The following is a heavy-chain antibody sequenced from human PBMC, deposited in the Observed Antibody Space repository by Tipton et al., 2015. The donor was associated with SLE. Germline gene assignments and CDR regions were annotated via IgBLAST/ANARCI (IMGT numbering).Heavy chain of an antibody. D-gene: IGHD6-13*01. V-gene: IGHV1-18*01. J-gene: IGHJ4*02. CDR2: ISAYNGNT. Sequence: QLVQSGAEVKKPGSSVKVSCKASGGTFSSYAISWVRQAPGQGLEWMGWISAYNGNTNYAQKLQGRVTMTTDTSTSTAYMELRSLRSDDTAVYYCARVGYSSSWSYFDYWGQGTLVTVSS. CDR1: GGTFSSYA. CDR3: ARVGYSSSWSYFDY.